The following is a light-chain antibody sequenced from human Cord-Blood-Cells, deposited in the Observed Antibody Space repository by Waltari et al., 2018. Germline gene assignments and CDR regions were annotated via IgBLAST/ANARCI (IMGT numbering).Light chain of an antibody. J-gene: IGKJ1*01. Sequence: DIQMTQSPSSLSASVGDRVTITCRASQSISSYLNWYQQKPGKAPKLPIYASSSLTSGVPSRFSGSGSGTDFTLTISSLQPEDFATYYCQQSYSTPPWTFGQGTKVEIK. CDR1: QSISSY. V-gene: IGKV1-39*01. CDR3: QQSYSTPPWT. CDR2: ASS.